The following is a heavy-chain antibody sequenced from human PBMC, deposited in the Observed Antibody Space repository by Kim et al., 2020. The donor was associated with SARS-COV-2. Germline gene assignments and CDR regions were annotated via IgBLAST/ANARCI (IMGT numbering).Heavy chain of an antibody. D-gene: IGHD6-19*01. CDR1: GFSFSSYA. Sequence: GGSLRLSCAASGFSFSSYAMNWVRQAPGKGLEWVSAITSSGDSTYYADSVKGRFTISRDNSKNTLYLQMNNLRAEDTAVYYCAKEGRGIAVAGTREIWDGFNIWGQGTMVTVSS. CDR3: AKEGRGIAVAGTREIWDGFNI. J-gene: IGHJ3*02. V-gene: IGHV3-23*01. CDR2: ITSSGDST.